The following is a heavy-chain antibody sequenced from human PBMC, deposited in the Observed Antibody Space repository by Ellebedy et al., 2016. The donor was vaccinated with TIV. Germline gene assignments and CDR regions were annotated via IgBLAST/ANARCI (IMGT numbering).Heavy chain of an antibody. Sequence: GESLKISCAASGFTFSSYSMNWVRQAPGKGLEWVGRTRNRANRYTTEYAASVKGRFTISRDDSNNSLYLQMNSLRTEDTAVYYCARSGSYSPLDYWGQGTLVTVSS. D-gene: IGHD1-26*01. CDR1: GFTFSSYS. J-gene: IGHJ4*02. CDR2: TRNRANRYTT. V-gene: IGHV3-72*01. CDR3: ARSGSYSPLDY.